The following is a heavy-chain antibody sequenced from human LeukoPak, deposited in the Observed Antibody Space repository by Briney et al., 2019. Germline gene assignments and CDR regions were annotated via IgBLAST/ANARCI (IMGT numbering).Heavy chain of an antibody. CDR2: INTNTGNP. J-gene: IGHJ5*02. CDR3: ARVYYYDSSGYPNWFDP. CDR1: GYTFINYD. Sequence: ASVKVSCKASGYTFINYDMNWVRQAPGQGLEWMGWINTNTGNPTYAQGFTGRFVFSLDTSVSTAYLQISSLKAEDTAVYYCARVYYYDSSGYPNWFDPWGQGTLVTVSS. D-gene: IGHD3-22*01. V-gene: IGHV7-4-1*02.